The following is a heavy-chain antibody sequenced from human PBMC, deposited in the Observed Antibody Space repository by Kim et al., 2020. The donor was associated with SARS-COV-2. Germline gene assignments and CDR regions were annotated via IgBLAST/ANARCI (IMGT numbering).Heavy chain of an antibody. CDR3: ARVRSRMSVLTGYYPNYGMDG. Sequence: ASVKVSCKASGYTFTSYAMNWVRQAPGQGLEWMGWINTNTGNPTYAQGFTGRFVFSLDTSVSTAYLQISSLKAEDTAVYYCARVRSRMSVLTGYYPNYGMDGWGQGTTVTVS. J-gene: IGHJ6*02. V-gene: IGHV7-4-1*02. CDR2: INTNTGNP. CDR1: GYTFTSYA. D-gene: IGHD3-9*01.